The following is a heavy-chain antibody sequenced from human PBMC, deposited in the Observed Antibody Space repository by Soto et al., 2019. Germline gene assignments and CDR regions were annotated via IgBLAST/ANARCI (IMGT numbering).Heavy chain of an antibody. Sequence: ASVKVSCKTSGYTFTDYDINWVRQAPGQGLEWMGWVSPDSGNAGYAQQFQGRVSMTSDTSTSTVYRELRSLRSDDTAVYYCASGTTVETGNYWGQGTLVTVSS. D-gene: IGHD4-17*01. CDR3: ASGTTVETGNY. J-gene: IGHJ4*02. V-gene: IGHV1-8*01. CDR1: GYTFTDYD. CDR2: VSPDSGNA.